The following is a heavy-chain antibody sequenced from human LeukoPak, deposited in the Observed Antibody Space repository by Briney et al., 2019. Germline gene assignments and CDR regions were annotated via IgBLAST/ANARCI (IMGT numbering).Heavy chain of an antibody. V-gene: IGHV3-30*18. D-gene: IGHD5-18*01. Sequence: GGSLRLSCAASGFTFSSYAMSWVRQAPGKGLEWVAVISYDGSNKYYADSVKGRFTISRDNSKNTLYLQMNSLRAEDTAVYYCAKDRLLWIQLWFPDYWGQGTLVTVSS. CDR2: ISYDGSNK. CDR3: AKDRLLWIQLWFPDY. CDR1: GFTFSSYA. J-gene: IGHJ4*02.